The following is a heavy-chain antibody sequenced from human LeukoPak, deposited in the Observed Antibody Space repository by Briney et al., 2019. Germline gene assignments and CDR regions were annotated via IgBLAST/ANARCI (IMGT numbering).Heavy chain of an antibody. Sequence: GGSLRLSCAASGFTFSSYAMSWDRQAPGKGLEWVSAISGSGGSTYYADSVKGRFTISRDNSKNTLYLQMNSLRAEDTAVYYCAKELHYYDILTGPFDYWGQGTLVTVSS. CDR1: GFTFSSYA. CDR2: ISGSGGST. V-gene: IGHV3-23*01. CDR3: AKELHYYDILTGPFDY. J-gene: IGHJ4*02. D-gene: IGHD3-9*01.